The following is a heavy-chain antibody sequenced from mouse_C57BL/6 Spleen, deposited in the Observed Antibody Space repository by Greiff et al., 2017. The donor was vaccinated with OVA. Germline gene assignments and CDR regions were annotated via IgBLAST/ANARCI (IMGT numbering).Heavy chain of an antibody. CDR3: ARFRSNPFYYAMDY. CDR2: IYPGSGNT. Sequence: VQRVESGPELVKPGASVKISCKASGYTFTDYYINWVKQRPGQGLEWIGWIYPGSGNTKYNEKFKGKATLTVDTSSSTAYMQLSRLTSEDSAVYFCARFRSNPFYYAMDYWGQGTSVTVSS. J-gene: IGHJ4*01. D-gene: IGHD2-5*01. V-gene: IGHV1-84*01. CDR1: GYTFTDYY.